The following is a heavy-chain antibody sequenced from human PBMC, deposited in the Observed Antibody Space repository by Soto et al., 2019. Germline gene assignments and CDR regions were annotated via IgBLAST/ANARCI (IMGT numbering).Heavy chain of an antibody. V-gene: IGHV1-8*01. CDR1: GYTFTNND. J-gene: IGHJ5*02. CDR3: ATMATVGSLNWFDP. Sequence: ASVKVSCKASGYTFTNNDVSSVRQATGQGLEWMGWMNPGSGGTGYGQKFKGRVTMTRDISIATAYMELSSLRSDDTAIYYCATMATVGSLNWFDPWGQGPLVTVSS. CDR2: MNPGSGGT. D-gene: IGHD3-10*01.